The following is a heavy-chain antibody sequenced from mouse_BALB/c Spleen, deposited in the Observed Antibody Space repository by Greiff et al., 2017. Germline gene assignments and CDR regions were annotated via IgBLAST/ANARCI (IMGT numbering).Heavy chain of an antibody. CDR2: INPGSGGT. D-gene: IGHD2-3*01. CDR1: GYAFTNYL. Sequence: QVQLQQSGAELVRPGTSVKVSCKASGYAFTNYLIEWVKQRPGQGLEWIGVINPGSGGTNYNEKFKGKATLTADKYSRTAYMQLSSLTSDDSAFYCGARLDGYYAFAYWGQGTLVTVSA. CDR3: ARLDGYYAFAY. J-gene: IGHJ3*01. V-gene: IGHV1-54*01.